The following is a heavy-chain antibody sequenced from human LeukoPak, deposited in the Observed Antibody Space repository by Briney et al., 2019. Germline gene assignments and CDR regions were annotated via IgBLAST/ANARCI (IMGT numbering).Heavy chain of an antibody. CDR2: IYYSGST. CDR3: ARAVYCSSTSCLGDYMDV. D-gene: IGHD2-2*01. J-gene: IGHJ6*03. Sequence: PSETLSLTCTVSGGSISSYYWSWIRQPPGKGLEWIGYIYYSGSTNYNPSLKSRVTISVDTSKNQFSLKLSSVTAADTAVYYCARAVYCSSTSCLGDYMDVWGKGTTVTVSS. V-gene: IGHV4-59*01. CDR1: GGSISSYY.